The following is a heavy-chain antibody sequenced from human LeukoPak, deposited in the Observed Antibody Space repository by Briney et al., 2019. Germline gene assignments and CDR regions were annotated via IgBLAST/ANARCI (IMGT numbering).Heavy chain of an antibody. CDR2: ISSSGGTI. V-gene: IGHV3-11*04. D-gene: IGHD2-15*01. Sequence: GGSLRLSCAASGFSFSDYYMSWIRQAPGKGLEWVSYISSSGGTIYYADSVKGRFTISRDNAKNSLDLQMNNLRAEDTAVYYCAKYGGEVVNVVPYNRLGPWGQGTLVTVSS. J-gene: IGHJ5*02. CDR3: AKYGGEVVNVVPYNRLGP. CDR1: GFSFSDYY.